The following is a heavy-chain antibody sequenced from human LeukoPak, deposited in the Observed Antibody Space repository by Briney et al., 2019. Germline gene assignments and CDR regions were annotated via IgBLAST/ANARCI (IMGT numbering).Heavy chain of an antibody. Sequence: GSLRLSCAVSGFTVSAHYMSWIRQPPGKGLEWIGSIYDSGSTYYNPSLKSRVTISVDTSKNQFSLKLNSVTAADTAVYYCARHYGPWGQGTLVTVSS. CDR3: ARHYGP. J-gene: IGHJ5*02. D-gene: IGHD3-16*01. CDR2: IYDSGST. CDR1: GFTVSAHY. V-gene: IGHV4-38-2*01.